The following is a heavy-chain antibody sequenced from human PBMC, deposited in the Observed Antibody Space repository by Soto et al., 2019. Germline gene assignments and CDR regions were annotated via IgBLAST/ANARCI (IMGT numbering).Heavy chain of an antibody. V-gene: IGHV4-59*01. D-gene: IGHD3-10*01. CDR2: IYYSGST. CDR3: AREESRRGGWDAFDI. Sequence: SETLSLTCTVSGGSISSYYWSWIRQPPGKGLEWIGYIYYSGSTNYNPSLKSRGTISVDTSKNQFSLKLSSVTAADTAVYYCAREESRRGGWDAFDIWGQGTMVTVSS. J-gene: IGHJ3*02. CDR1: GGSISSYY.